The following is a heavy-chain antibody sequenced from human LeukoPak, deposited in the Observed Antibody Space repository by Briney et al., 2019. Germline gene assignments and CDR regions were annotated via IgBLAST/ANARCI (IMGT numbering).Heavy chain of an antibody. J-gene: IGHJ6*03. CDR3: AKDPEAYCAGDCWNYYFYYMDV. CDR1: GFTFRRYG. V-gene: IGHV3-23*01. CDR2: ISGSGGST. D-gene: IGHD2-21*02. Sequence: GGSLRLSCAASGFTFRRYGMNWVRQAPGKGLEWVSAISGSGGSTYYGDSVKGRFTISRDNSKNTLYLQMNSLRTEDTAVYYCAKDPEAYCAGDCWNYYFYYMDVWGTGTTVTISS.